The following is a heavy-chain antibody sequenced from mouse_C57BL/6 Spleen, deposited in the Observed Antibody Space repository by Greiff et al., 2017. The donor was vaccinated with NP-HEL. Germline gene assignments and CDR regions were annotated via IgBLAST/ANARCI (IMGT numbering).Heavy chain of an antibody. Sequence: VQLQQSGPELVKPGASVKISCKASGYSFTGYYMHWVKQSHGNILDWIGYIYPYNGVSSYNQKFKGKATLTVDKSSSTAYTELRSLTSDDCAVDDCARGGDYYGSSPFADRGQGTLVTVAA. V-gene: IGHV1-31*01. CDR1: GYSFTGYY. D-gene: IGHD1-1*01. CDR3: ARGGDYYGSSPFAD. J-gene: IGHJ3*01. CDR2: IYPYNGVS.